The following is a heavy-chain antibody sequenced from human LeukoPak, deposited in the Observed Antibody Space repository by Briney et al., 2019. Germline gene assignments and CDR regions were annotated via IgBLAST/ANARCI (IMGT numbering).Heavy chain of an antibody. J-gene: IGHJ3*02. CDR3: AKVAVEMATINDAFDI. CDR1: GFTFSSYA. D-gene: IGHD5-24*01. Sequence: GGSLRLSCAASGFTFSSYAMSWVRQAPGKGLEWVSAISGSGGSTYYADSVKGRFTTSRDNSKNTLYLQMNSLRAEDTAVYYCAKVAVEMATINDAFDIWGQGTMVTVSS. V-gene: IGHV3-23*01. CDR2: ISGSGGST.